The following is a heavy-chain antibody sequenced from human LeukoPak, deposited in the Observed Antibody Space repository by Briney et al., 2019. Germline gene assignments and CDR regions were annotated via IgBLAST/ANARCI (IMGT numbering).Heavy chain of an antibody. V-gene: IGHV5-51*01. CDR1: W. Sequence: WXGGGXQXPGKGREGMGIIYPGESDTRYSPSFQGQVTISADKSISTAYLQWSSLKASDTAMYYCARRAYSSSWHFDYWGQGTLVTVSS. D-gene: IGHD6-13*01. J-gene: IGHJ4*02. CDR3: ARRAYSSSWHFDY. CDR2: IYPGESDT.